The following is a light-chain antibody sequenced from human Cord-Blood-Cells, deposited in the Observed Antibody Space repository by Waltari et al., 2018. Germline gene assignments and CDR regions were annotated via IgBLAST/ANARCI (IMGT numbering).Light chain of an antibody. CDR1: SSNIGSNY. J-gene: IGLJ3*02. V-gene: IGLV1-47*01. CDR2: ENN. CDR3: AAWDDSLSGWV. Sequence: QSVLTQPPSASGTPGQRVTTSCSGSSSNIGSNYVYWYQQLPGTAPKLLIYENNPRPSGVPDRFSGSKSGTSASLAISGLRSEDEADYYCAAWDDSLSGWVFGGGTKLTVL.